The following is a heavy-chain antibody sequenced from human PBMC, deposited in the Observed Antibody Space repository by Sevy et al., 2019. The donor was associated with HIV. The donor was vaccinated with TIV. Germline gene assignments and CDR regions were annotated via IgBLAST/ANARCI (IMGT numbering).Heavy chain of an antibody. J-gene: IGHJ6*02. CDR2: INPNSGGT. CDR3: ARDLNFWSGYYGMDV. V-gene: IGHV1-2*02. Sequence: ASVKVSCKASGYTFTGYYMHWVRQAPGQGLEWMGWINPNSGGTNYAQKFQGTVTMTRDTSISTAYMELSRLRSDDTAVYYCARDLNFWSGYYGMDVWGQGTAVTVS. CDR1: GYTFTGYY. D-gene: IGHD3-3*01.